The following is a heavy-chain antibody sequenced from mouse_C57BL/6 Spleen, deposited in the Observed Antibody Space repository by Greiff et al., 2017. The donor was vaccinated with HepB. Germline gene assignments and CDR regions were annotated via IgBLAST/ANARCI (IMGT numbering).Heavy chain of an antibody. CDR1: GYAFSSSW. CDR3: AFGGYFDV. J-gene: IGHJ1*03. CDR2: IYPGDGDT. Sequence: QVQLQQSGPELVKPGASVKISCKASGYAFSSSWMNWVKQRPGKGLEWIGRIYPGDGDTNYNGKFKGKATLTADKSSSTAYMQLSSLTSEDSAVYFCAFGGYFDVWGTGTTVTVSS. V-gene: IGHV1-82*01.